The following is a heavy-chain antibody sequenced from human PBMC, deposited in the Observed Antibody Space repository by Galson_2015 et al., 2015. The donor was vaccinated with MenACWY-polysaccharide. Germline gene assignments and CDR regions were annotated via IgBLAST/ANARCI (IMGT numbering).Heavy chain of an antibody. J-gene: IGHJ3*02. CDR1: GGSISSGGYY. CDR2: IYYSGST. V-gene: IGHV4-31*03. D-gene: IGHD2/OR15-2a*01. Sequence: TLSLTCTVSGGSISSGGYYWSWIRQHPGKGLEWIGCIYYSGSTYYNPSLKSRVTISVDTSKNQFSLKLSSVTAADTAVYYCARDSPSRRSTNAFDIWGQGTMVTVSS. CDR3: ARDSPSRRSTNAFDI.